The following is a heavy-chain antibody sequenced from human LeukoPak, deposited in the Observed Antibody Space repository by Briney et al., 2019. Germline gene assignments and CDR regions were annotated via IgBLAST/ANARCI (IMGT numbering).Heavy chain of an antibody. D-gene: IGHD3-9*01. CDR2: ISGSGGST. V-gene: IGHV3-23*01. CDR3: AKEGPFLRYFDWYITGAYFDY. Sequence: PGGSLRLSCAASGFTFSSYGMSWVRQAPGKGLEWVSAISGSGGSTYYADSVKGRFTISRDNSKNTLYLQMNSLRAEDTAVYYCAKEGPFLRYFDWYITGAYFDYWGQGTLVTVSS. J-gene: IGHJ4*02. CDR1: GFTFSSYG.